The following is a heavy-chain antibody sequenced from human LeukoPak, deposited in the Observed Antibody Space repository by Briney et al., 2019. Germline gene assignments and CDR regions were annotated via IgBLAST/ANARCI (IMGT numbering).Heavy chain of an antibody. V-gene: IGHV4-59*02. Sequence: ETLSLTCTVSGGSVSSYYWSWIRRPPGRGLEWIAYLSHSGSSDSNPSLTSRVTTLVDTSKNQFSLKLTSVTAADTAVYYCARARYANAWYAFDIWGHGTMVTVSS. CDR2: LSHSGSS. D-gene: IGHD2-2*01. CDR1: GGSVSSYY. CDR3: ARARYANAWYAFDI. J-gene: IGHJ3*02.